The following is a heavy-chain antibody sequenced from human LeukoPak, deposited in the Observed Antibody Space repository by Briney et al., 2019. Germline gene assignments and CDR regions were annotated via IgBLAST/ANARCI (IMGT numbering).Heavy chain of an antibody. V-gene: IGHV1-2*02. CDR2: INPNSGGT. D-gene: IGHD6-13*01. CDR1: GYTFTGYY. J-gene: IGHJ6*02. Sequence: ASVKVSCKASGYTFTGYYMHWVRQAPGQGLEWMGWINPNSGGTNYAQKFQGRVTMTRDTSISTAYTELSRLRSDDTAVYYCARDRTLVRDYYYGMDVWGQGTTVTVSS. CDR3: ARDRTLVRDYYYGMDV.